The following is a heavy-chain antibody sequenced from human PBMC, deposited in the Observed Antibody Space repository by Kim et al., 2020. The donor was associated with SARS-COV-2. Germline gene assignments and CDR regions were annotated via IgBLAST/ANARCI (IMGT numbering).Heavy chain of an antibody. CDR2: INPNSGGT. J-gene: IGHJ6*03. V-gene: IGHV1-2*02. CDR1: GYTFTGYY. D-gene: IGHD1-1*01. Sequence: ASVKVSCKASGYTFTGYYMHWVRQAPGQGLEWMGWINPNSGGTNYAQKFQGRVTMTRDTSISTAYMELSRLRSDDTAVYYCASLFGTSLGGWNHIPHYYYYMDVWGKGTTVTVSS. CDR3: ASLFGTSLGGWNHIPHYYYYMDV.